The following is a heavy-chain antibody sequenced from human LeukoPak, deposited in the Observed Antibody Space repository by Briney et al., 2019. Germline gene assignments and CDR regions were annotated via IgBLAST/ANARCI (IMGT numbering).Heavy chain of an antibody. D-gene: IGHD4-17*01. CDR1: GYTFTGYY. J-gene: IGHJ5*02. CDR3: ARGEENDYGDYGDWFDP. CDR2: INPNSGGT. V-gene: IGHV1-2*06. Sequence: ASVTVSCKASGYTFTGYYMHWVRQAPGQGLEWMGRINPNSGGTNYAQKFQGRVTMTRDTSISTAYMELSRLRSDDTAVYYCARGEENDYGDYGDWFDPWGQGTLVTVSS.